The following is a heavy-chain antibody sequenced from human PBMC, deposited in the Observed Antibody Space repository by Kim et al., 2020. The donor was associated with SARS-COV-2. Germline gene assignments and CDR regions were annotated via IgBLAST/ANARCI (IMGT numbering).Heavy chain of an antibody. CDR2: ISYDGSNK. V-gene: IGHV3-30-3*01. D-gene: IGHD3-22*01. CDR3: AGATSYYGSTTNPYYYYATDV. J-gene: IGHJ6*02. CDR1: GFTFSSYA. Sequence: GGSLRLSCAASGFTFSSYAMHWVRQAPGKGLEWVALISYDGSNKYYADSVKGRFTISRDNSKNTVYLQMNSLRAEDTAVYYCAGATSYYGSTTNPYYYYATDVWRQETTVTVSS.